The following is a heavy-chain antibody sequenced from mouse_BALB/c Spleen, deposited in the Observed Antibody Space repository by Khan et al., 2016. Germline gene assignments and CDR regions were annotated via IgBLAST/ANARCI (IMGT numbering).Heavy chain of an antibody. CDR1: GYTFTSYW. CDR2: INPSTGYT. D-gene: IGHD2-3*01. Sequence: QVQLKQSGAELAKPGASVKMSCKASGYTFTSYWMHWVKQRPGQGLEWIGYINPSTGYTEYNQKFKDKATLTADKSSSTAYMQLSSLTSENSAVYYCARIGYYAYWGQGTLITVSA. V-gene: IGHV1-7*01. J-gene: IGHJ3*01. CDR3: ARIGYYAY.